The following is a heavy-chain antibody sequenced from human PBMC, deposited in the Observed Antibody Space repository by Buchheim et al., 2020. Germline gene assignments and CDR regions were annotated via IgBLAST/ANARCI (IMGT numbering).Heavy chain of an antibody. CDR3: AKDYCSGGSCSYFDY. D-gene: IGHD2-15*01. J-gene: IGHJ4*02. CDR1: GFTFSSYG. V-gene: IGHV3-30*18. CDR2: IAYDGSNK. Sequence: QVQLVESGGGVVQPGRSLRLSCAASGFTFSSYGMHWVRQAPGKGLEWVAVIAYDGSNKYYADSVKGRFTISRDNSKNTLYLQMNSLRAEDTAGYYCAKDYCSGGSCSYFDYWGQGTL.